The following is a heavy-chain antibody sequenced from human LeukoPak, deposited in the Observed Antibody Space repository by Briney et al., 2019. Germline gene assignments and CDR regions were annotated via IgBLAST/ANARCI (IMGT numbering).Heavy chain of an antibody. J-gene: IGHJ5*02. CDR2: INPNSGGT. CDR1: KYTFTGYY. V-gene: IGHV1-2*02. D-gene: IGHD2-21*02. CDR3: ARDRLTYCGGDCYNFGANWFDP. Sequence: APVKVSCKASKYTFTGYYMHWVRQAPGQGLEWMGWINPNSGGTKYAQKFQGRVTMTRDTSISTAYMELSRLRSDDTAVYYCARDRLTYCGGDCYNFGANWFDPWGQGTLVTVSS.